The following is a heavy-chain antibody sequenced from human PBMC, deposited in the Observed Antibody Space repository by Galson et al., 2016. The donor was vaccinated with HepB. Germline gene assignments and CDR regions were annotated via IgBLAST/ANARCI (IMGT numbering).Heavy chain of an antibody. D-gene: IGHD6-19*01. V-gene: IGHV2-5*01. J-gene: IGHJ4*02. CDR2: IYWNDDN. CDR1: VFSLTSTAVG. CDR3: EHVSGWVFDY. Sequence: PALVKPTQTLTLTCTFSVFSLTSTAVGVGWFRQPPGKAPEWLALIYWNDDNRYSTSLKSRLTLTKDTSKNQVVLTMTNMDPVDTAKDYCEHVSGWVFDYWGQGILVTVSS.